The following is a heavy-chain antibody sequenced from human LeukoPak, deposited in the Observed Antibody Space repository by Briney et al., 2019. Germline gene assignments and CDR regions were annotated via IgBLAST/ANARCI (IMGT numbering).Heavy chain of an antibody. J-gene: IGHJ2*01. CDR3: ARALQTEDYYDSDWYFDL. D-gene: IGHD3-22*01. V-gene: IGHV4-59*08. Sequence: SETLSLTCAVYGGSFSGYYWSWIRQPPGKGLEWIGYIYYSESTNYNPSLKSRVTISVDTSKNQFSLKLSSVTAADTAVYYCARALQTEDYYDSDWYFDLWGRGTLVTVSS. CDR1: GGSFSGYY. CDR2: IYYSEST.